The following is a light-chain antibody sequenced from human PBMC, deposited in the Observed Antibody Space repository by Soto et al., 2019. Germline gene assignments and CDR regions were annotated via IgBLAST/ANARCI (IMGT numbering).Light chain of an antibody. J-gene: IGLJ1*01. CDR3: CSFTSSNTHV. CDR1: SSDFGNYNL. V-gene: IGLV2-23*02. Sequence: QSALTQPASLSGSPGQSITISCTGTSSDFGNYNLVSWYQQHPGKVPKLILFEVNKRPSGVSGRFSASKSGNTASLTISGLQAEDEADYYCCSFTSSNTHVFGTGTKVTVL. CDR2: EVN.